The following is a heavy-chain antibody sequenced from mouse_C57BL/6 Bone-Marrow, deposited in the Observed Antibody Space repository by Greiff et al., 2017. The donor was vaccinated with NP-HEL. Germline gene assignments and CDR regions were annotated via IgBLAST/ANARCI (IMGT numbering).Heavy chain of an antibody. J-gene: IGHJ2*01. CDR1: GYSFTGYY. CDR3: ARRNLLWLREFDY. V-gene: IGHV1-42*01. CDR2: INPSTGGT. D-gene: IGHD2-2*01. Sequence: VQLKQSGPELVKPGASVKISCKASGYSFTGYYMNWVKQSPEKSLEWIGEINPSTGGTTYNQKFKAKATLTVDKSSSTAYMQLKSLTSEDSAVYYCARRNLLWLREFDYWGQGTTLTVSS.